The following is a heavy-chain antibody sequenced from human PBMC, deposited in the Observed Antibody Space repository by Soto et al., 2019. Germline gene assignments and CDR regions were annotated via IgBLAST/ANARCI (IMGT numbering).Heavy chain of an antibody. Sequence: QPGGSLRLSCAASGFTFSSYAMSWVRQAPGKGLEWVSAISGSGGSTYYADSVKGRFTISRDNSKNTLYLQMNSLKAEDTAVYYCAKDYLIAATHDPDAFDIWGQGTMVTVSS. J-gene: IGHJ3*02. CDR2: ISGSGGST. V-gene: IGHV3-23*01. CDR3: AKDYLIAATHDPDAFDI. D-gene: IGHD6-13*01. CDR1: GFTFSSYA.